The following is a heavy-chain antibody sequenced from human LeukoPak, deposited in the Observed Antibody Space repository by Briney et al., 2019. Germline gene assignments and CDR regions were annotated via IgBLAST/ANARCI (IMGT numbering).Heavy chain of an antibody. D-gene: IGHD3-3*01. Sequence: GGSLRLSCAASGFTFSSYSMNWVRQAPGKGLEWVSSISSSSSYIYYADSLKGRFTISRDNAKNSLYLQMNSLRAEDTAAYFCAKLNDFWSGYATINNYYHMDVWGKGTTVTVSS. CDR1: GFTFSSYS. CDR3: AKLNDFWSGYATINNYYHMDV. CDR2: ISSSSSYI. J-gene: IGHJ6*03. V-gene: IGHV3-21*01.